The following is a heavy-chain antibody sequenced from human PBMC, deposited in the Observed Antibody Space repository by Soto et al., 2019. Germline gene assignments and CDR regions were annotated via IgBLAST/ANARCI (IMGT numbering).Heavy chain of an antibody. V-gene: IGHV1-3*01. D-gene: IGHD6-19*01. CDR2: INAGNGNT. J-gene: IGHJ4*02. CDR1: GYTVTSYA. Sequence: QVQLVQSGAEVKKPGASVKVSCKASGYTVTSYAMHWVRQAPGQRLEWMGWINAGNGNTKYSQKFQGRVTITRDTSASTPYMELSSLRSEDTTVYYCASVLSGWYWLDYWGPGTLVTVSS. CDR3: ASVLSGWYWLDY.